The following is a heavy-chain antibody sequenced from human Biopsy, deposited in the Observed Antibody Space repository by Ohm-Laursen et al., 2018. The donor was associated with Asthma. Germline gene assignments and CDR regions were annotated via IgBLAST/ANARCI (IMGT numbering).Heavy chain of an antibody. V-gene: IGHV4-31*03. CDR1: GGSINIGDYY. CDR2: IYYSGST. CDR3: ARTTYGDDGFDP. Sequence: TLSLTCPVSGGSINIGDYYWSWIRQHPVKGLEWIGYIYYSGSTYYNPSLKSRVSISLDTSKNQFSLSLTSVTAADTAVYYCARTTYGDDGFDPWGQGTLVTVSS. D-gene: IGHD4-17*01. J-gene: IGHJ5*02.